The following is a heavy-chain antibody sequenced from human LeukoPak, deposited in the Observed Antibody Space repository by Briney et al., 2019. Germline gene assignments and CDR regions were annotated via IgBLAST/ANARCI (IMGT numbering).Heavy chain of an antibody. CDR3: ASSPKYDILTGSGAFDI. V-gene: IGHV4-34*01. J-gene: IGHJ3*02. D-gene: IGHD3-9*01. Sequence: KPSETLSLTCAVYGGSFSGYYWSWTRQPPGKGLEWIGEINHSGSTNYNPSLKSRVTISVDTSKNQFSLKLSSVTAADTAVYYCASSPKYDILTGSGAFDIWGQGTMVTVSS. CDR1: GGSFSGYY. CDR2: INHSGST.